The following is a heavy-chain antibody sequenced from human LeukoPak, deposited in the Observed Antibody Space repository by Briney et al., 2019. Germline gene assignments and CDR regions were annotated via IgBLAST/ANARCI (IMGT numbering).Heavy chain of an antibody. J-gene: IGHJ4*02. CDR3: ARRDCTNGVCPP. CDR2: IYSGDSDT. Sequence: GESLKISCKGSGYSFTSYWIGWVRQMPGKGLERMGIIYSGDSDTSYSQSLQGQVPLSADKSISPAYLQWSSLKASDTAMYYCARRDCTNGVCPPWGQGTLVTVSS. CDR1: GYSFTSYW. D-gene: IGHD2-8*01. V-gene: IGHV5-51*01.